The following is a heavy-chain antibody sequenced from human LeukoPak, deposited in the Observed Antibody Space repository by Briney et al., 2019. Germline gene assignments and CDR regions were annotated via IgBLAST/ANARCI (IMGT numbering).Heavy chain of an antibody. V-gene: IGHV3-30-3*01. CDR2: TSYDGTNK. D-gene: IGHD2-2*01. J-gene: IGHJ4*02. CDR1: GFIFTNYA. Sequence: GGSLRLSCAASGFIFTNYALHWVRRAPGKGLEWVAVTSYDGTNKYYADSVKGRFTISRDNSKNTLYLQMNSLGAEDTALYYCARDGRSTSLYWGQGTLVTVSS. CDR3: ARDGRSTSLY.